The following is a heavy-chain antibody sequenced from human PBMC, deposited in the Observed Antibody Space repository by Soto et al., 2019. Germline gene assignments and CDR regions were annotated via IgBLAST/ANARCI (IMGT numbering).Heavy chain of an antibody. CDR3: ARVSYYDSSGPSRGHNWFDP. Sequence: ASVKVSCKASGYTFTSYGISCVRQAPGQVLEWMGWISAYNGNTNYAQKLQGRVTMTTDTSTSTAYMELRSLRSDDTAVYYCARVSYYDSSGPSRGHNWFDPWGQGTLVTVSS. D-gene: IGHD3-22*01. CDR1: GYTFTSYG. CDR2: ISAYNGNT. V-gene: IGHV1-18*01. J-gene: IGHJ5*02.